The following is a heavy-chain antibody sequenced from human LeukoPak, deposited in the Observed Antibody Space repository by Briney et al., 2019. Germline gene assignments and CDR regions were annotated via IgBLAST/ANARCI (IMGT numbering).Heavy chain of an antibody. CDR2: IIPIFGTA. D-gene: IGHD3-10*01. CDR3: ARIVSGFGEIDY. CDR1: GGTFSSYA. J-gene: IGHJ4*02. Sequence: WASVKVSCKASGGTFSSYAISWVRQAPGQGLEWMGGIIPIFGTANYAQKFQGRVTITADESTSTAYMEPSSLRSEDTAVYYCARIVSGFGEIDYWGQGTLVTVSS. V-gene: IGHV1-69*13.